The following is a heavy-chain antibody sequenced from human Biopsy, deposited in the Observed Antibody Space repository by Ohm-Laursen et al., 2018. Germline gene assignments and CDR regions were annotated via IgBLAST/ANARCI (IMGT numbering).Heavy chain of an antibody. Sequence: ESLKISCKGSGYIFPTYWIGWVRQMPGKGLEWMGIIYPSDSNTIYSPSFQGQVTISADKSISTAYLQLTSLKASDTAMYYCARNSGNYKYDAFDIWGLGTMVTVSS. CDR3: ARNSGNYKYDAFDI. CDR2: IYPSDSNT. CDR1: GYIFPTYW. V-gene: IGHV5-51*01. D-gene: IGHD1-7*01. J-gene: IGHJ3*02.